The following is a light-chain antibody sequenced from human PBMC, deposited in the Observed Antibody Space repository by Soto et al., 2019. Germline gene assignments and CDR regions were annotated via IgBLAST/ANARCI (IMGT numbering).Light chain of an antibody. Sequence: QSVLTQPRSVSGSPGQSVTSSCAGTSSDVGGFDYVSWYRQHPGKAPSLLIYDVTKRPSGVPNRFSASKSGNTASLTISGLQADDEADYYCCSYAGTYTFVFGGGTKVTV. CDR2: DVT. V-gene: IGLV2-11*01. J-gene: IGLJ3*02. CDR3: CSYAGTYTFV. CDR1: SSDVGGFDY.